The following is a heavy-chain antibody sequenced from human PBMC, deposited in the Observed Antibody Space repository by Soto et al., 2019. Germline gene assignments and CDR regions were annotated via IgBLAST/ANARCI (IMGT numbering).Heavy chain of an antibody. D-gene: IGHD4-17*01. CDR3: ARAISDYGDYNGAFDY. Sequence: QVQLQESGPGLVKPSETLSLTCTVSGGSISSYYWSWTRQPPGKGLEWIGYIYYSGSTNYNPSLKSRVTISVDTSKNQFSLKLSSVTAADTAVYYCARAISDYGDYNGAFDYWGQGTLVTVSS. J-gene: IGHJ4*02. CDR2: IYYSGST. CDR1: GGSISSYY. V-gene: IGHV4-59*01.